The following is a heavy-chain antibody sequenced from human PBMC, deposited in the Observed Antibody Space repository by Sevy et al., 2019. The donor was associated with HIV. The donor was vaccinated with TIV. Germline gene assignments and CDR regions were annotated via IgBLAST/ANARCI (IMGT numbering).Heavy chain of an antibody. J-gene: IGHJ6*02. D-gene: IGHD2-15*01. V-gene: IGHV4-59*01. CDR2: INYSGST. CDR3: ARDRGLGYCSGGSCYYGMDV. CDR1: GGSISRYY. Sequence: SETLSLTCTVSGGSISRYYWYWIRQPPGEGLEWIGYINYSGSTNYNPSLKSRVTISVDTSKSQFSLKLSSVTAANTAVYYCARDRGLGYCSGGSCYYGMDVWGQGTTVTVSS.